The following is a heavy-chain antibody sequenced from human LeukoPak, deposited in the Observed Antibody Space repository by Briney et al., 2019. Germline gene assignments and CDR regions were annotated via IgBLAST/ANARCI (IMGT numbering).Heavy chain of an antibody. D-gene: IGHD3-22*01. Sequence: SETLSLTCTVSGGSISSYYWNWIRQPPGKGLEWIGYIYYSGSTNYNPSLKSRVTISVDTSKNQFSLKLRSVTAADTAVYYCARGGSSGYYSPFDYWGQGTLVTVSS. CDR2: IYYSGST. V-gene: IGHV4-59*01. CDR1: GGSISSYY. CDR3: ARGGSSGYYSPFDY. J-gene: IGHJ4*02.